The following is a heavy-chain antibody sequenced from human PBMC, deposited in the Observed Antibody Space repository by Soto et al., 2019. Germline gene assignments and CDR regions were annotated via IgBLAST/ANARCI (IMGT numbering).Heavy chain of an antibody. CDR3: ARRPYDTSGYHYNDFYYDMDV. CDR1: GYTFSDTA. CDR2: VASKPEGHTT. D-gene: IGHD3-22*01. J-gene: IGHJ6*02. V-gene: IGHV3-73*01. Sequence: GGSLRLSCFASGYTFSDTAIHWVRQAPGKGLEWVGRVASKPEGHTTTYGASVKGRFTISRDDSQNTAYLQMNSLKTEDTAVYYCARRPYDTSGYHYNDFYYDMDVWGQGTTVTVSS.